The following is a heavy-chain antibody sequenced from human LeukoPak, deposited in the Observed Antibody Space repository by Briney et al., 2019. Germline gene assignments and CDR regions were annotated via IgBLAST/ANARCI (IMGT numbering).Heavy chain of an antibody. CDR2: IYPGDFET. V-gene: IGHV5-51*01. CDR3: VRALGYCSSGSCYYYDY. CDR1: GYRFSSYG. Sequence: GESLQISCKGSGYRFSSYGIGWVRQMPGKGLEWMGIIYPGDFETRYSPSFQGHFTIPADKSISTSYLQWSSLKASDTAMYYCVRALGYCSSGSCYYYDYWGQGTLVTVSS. J-gene: IGHJ4*02. D-gene: IGHD2-15*01.